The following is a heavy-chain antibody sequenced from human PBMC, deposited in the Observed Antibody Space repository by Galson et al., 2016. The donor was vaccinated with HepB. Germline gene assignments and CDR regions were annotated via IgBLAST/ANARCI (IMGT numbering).Heavy chain of an antibody. CDR3: ARVMGGSGSYGYDP. Sequence: SVKVSCKASGYTFSTFGITWVRQAPGQGLEWMGWIRAYNVKANYAEKLQGRVTMTTDTSTSTAYMELRSLTSDDTAVYYCARVMGGSGSYGYDPWGQGTLVTVSS. D-gene: IGHD3-10*01. CDR2: IRAYNVKA. J-gene: IGHJ5*02. V-gene: IGHV1-18*01. CDR1: GYTFSTFG.